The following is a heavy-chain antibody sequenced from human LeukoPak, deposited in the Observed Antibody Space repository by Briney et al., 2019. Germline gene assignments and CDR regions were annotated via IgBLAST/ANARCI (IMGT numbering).Heavy chain of an antibody. CDR2: IDQDGSEK. CDR3: AKYGGDSSYYYYGMDV. CDR1: GFTFNKYW. V-gene: IGHV3-7*03. Sequence: PGGSLRLSCVDFGFTFNKYWMSWVRQAPGKGLEWLVNIDQDGSEKYYVDSVKGRFAISRDNSKNTLSLQMNSLRAEDTALYYCAKYGGDSSYYYYGMDVWGQGTTVTVSS. J-gene: IGHJ6*02. D-gene: IGHD4-23*01.